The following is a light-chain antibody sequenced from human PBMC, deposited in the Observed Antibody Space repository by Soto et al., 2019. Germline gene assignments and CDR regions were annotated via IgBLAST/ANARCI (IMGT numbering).Light chain of an antibody. J-gene: IGKJ1*01. CDR2: TAS. V-gene: IGKV1-39*01. CDR3: QQSYSRPRT. Sequence: DIQMTQSPSSLSASVGDRVTIACRASQSISSYLNWYQQKPGKAPNLLIYTASSLESGVPSRFSGSGSGTYFTLTITSLQPEDFATYFCQQSYSRPRTFGQGTKVDIK. CDR1: QSISSY.